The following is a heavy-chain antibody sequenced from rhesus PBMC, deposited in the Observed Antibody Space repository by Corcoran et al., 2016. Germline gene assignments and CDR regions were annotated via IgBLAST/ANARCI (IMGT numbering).Heavy chain of an antibody. CDR1: GFIFSSSG. J-gene: IGHJ6*01. CDR3: ARPDSGSYYYGVDS. Sequence: EVQLVESGGGLVQPVGSLRLSCAASGFIFSSSGMHWVRQAPGKGLAWVAVIADDGSKKYNADAVKERFNIYRDNSKNMLYLQMNNLKLEDTAVYYGARPDSGSYYYGVDSWGQGVVVTVSS. CDR2: IADDGSKK. V-gene: IGHV3-54*02. D-gene: IGHD3-16*01.